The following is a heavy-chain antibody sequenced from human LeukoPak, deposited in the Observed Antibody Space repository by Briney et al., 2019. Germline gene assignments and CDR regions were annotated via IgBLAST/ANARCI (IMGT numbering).Heavy chain of an antibody. D-gene: IGHD5-24*01. CDR1: GGTFSSYG. CDR3: ARVIPWDGYNPYYFDY. CDR2: MNPNSGNT. J-gene: IGHJ4*02. V-gene: IGHV1-8*03. Sequence: ASVKVSCKASGGTFSSYGINWVRQATGQGLEWMGWMNPNSGNTGYAQKFQGRVTITRNTSISTAYMELSSLRSEDTAVYYCARVIPWDGYNPYYFDYWGQGTLVTVSS.